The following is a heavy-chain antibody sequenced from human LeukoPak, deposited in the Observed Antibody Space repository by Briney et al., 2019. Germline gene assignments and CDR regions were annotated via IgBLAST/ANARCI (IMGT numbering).Heavy chain of an antibody. V-gene: IGHV3-30*02. D-gene: IGHD1-26*01. Sequence: PGGSLRLSCAASGFSFSNYWMHWVRQAPGKGLEWVAFIRYDGSNKYYADSVKGRFTISRDNSRNTLYLQMNSLRVEDTAVYYCAKEPREWELPDYWGQGTLVTVSS. J-gene: IGHJ4*02. CDR2: IRYDGSNK. CDR3: AKEPREWELPDY. CDR1: GFSFSNYW.